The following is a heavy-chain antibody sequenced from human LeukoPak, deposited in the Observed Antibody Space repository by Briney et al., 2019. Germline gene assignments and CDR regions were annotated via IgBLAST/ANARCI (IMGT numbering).Heavy chain of an antibody. CDR1: GSPFSSYW. Sequence: GGSLRLSCAASGSPFSSYWMHWVRQPPGKGLEWVSRINSDGGSTAYTESVKGRFTISRDNAKKTVYLQMNSLRAEDTAVYYCARVLSGEMATDWGQGTLVTVSS. CDR3: ARVLSGEMATD. V-gene: IGHV3-74*01. J-gene: IGHJ4*02. CDR2: INSDGGST. D-gene: IGHD5-24*01.